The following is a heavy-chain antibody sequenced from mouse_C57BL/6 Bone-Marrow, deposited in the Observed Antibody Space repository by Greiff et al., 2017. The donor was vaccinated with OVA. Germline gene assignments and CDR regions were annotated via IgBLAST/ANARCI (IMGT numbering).Heavy chain of an antibody. V-gene: IGHV5-12*01. Sequence: EVKLVESGGGLVQPGGSLKLSCAASGFTFSDYYMYWVRQTPEKRLEWVAYISNGGGSTYYPDTVKGRFTISRDNAKNTLYLQMSRLKSEDTAMYYCARQGVELYYAMDYWGQGTSVTVSS. J-gene: IGHJ4*01. CDR3: ARQGVELYYAMDY. CDR1: GFTFSDYY. CDR2: ISNGGGST.